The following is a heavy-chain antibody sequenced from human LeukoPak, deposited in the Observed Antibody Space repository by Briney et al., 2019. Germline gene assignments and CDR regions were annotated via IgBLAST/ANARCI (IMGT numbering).Heavy chain of an antibody. J-gene: IGHJ4*02. Sequence: GGSLRLSCAASGFTFSDYYMSWIRRAPGKGLEWVSAISGSGGSTYYADSVKGRFTISRDNSKNTLYLQMNSLRAEDTAVYYCAKDLPVRSYCSSTSCYVYYWGQGTLVTVSS. V-gene: IGHV3-23*01. CDR3: AKDLPVRSYCSSTSCYVYY. CDR2: ISGSGGST. CDR1: GFTFSDYY. D-gene: IGHD2-2*01.